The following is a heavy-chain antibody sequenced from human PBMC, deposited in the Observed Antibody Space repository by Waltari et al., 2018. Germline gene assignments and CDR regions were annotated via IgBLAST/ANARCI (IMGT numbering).Heavy chain of an antibody. Sequence: QLQLQESGPGLVKPSEPLSLTCTVPGGSICSSSYYWGWLRQPPGKGLEWIGSIYYSGSTYYNPSLKSRVTISVDTSKNQFSLKLSSVTAADTAVYYCARRTKLTYYFDYWGQGTLVTVSS. CDR1: GGSICSSSYY. CDR3: ARRTKLTYYFDY. D-gene: IGHD3-16*01. V-gene: IGHV4-39*01. J-gene: IGHJ4*02. CDR2: IYYSGST.